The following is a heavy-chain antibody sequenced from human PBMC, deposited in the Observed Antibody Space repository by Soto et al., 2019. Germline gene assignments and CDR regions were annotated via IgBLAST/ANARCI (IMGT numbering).Heavy chain of an antibody. CDR2: INGDGSHT. Sequence: GGSLRLSCAASGCTFSNYWMHWVRQAPGKGLVWISHINGDGSHTTYADSVKGRFTISRDNAKNTVYLQMDSLRAEDTAVYYCVRDDIGVGIDFWGLGTLVTVSS. D-gene: IGHD1-26*01. CDR1: GCTFSNYW. V-gene: IGHV3-74*03. CDR3: VRDDIGVGIDF. J-gene: IGHJ4*02.